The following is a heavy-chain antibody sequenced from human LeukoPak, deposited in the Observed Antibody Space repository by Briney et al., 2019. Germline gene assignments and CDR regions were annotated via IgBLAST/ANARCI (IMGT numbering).Heavy chain of an antibody. CDR3: ARLRGGILYDY. Sequence: GGSLRLSCAASGFTFTIYWMSWVRQAPGKGLEWVANIKQDGSGRYYVDSVEGRFTISRDNAKNSLDLQMNSLRSEDTAVYYCARLRGGILYDYWGQGTLVTVSS. V-gene: IGHV3-7*03. D-gene: IGHD3-10*01. CDR2: IKQDGSGR. J-gene: IGHJ4*02. CDR1: GFTFTIYW.